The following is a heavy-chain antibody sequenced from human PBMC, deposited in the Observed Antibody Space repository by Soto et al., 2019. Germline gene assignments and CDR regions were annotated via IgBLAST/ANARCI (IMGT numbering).Heavy chain of an antibody. D-gene: IGHD3-9*01. J-gene: IGHJ4*02. CDR1: GFTFSSYG. Sequence: PGGSLRLSCAASGFTFSSYGMHWVRQAPGKGLEWVAVIWYDGSNKYYADSVKGRFTISRDNSKNTLYLQMNSLRAEDTAVYYCARSPYGDFDRLTYFDYRGPGTLVTVSS. V-gene: IGHV3-33*01. CDR2: IWYDGSNK. CDR3: ARSPYGDFDRLTYFDY.